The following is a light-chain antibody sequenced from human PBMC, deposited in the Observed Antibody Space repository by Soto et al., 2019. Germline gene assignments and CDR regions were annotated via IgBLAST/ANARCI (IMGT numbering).Light chain of an antibody. CDR3: AAWDDSLNGL. CDR2: QNN. CDR1: RSNIGNNY. V-gene: IGLV1-47*01. J-gene: IGLJ3*02. Sequence: QSALTQPPSASGTPGQRVTISCSGSRSNIGNNYVSWYQQFPGMAPKLLIYQNNRRPSGVPDRFSGSKSGTSASLAISGLRSEDEADYYCAAWDDSLNGLFGGGTKLTVL.